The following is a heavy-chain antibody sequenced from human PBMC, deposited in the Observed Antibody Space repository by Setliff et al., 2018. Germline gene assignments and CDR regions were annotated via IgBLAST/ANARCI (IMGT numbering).Heavy chain of an antibody. J-gene: IGHJ4*02. Sequence: SETLSLTCTVSGASISSYYWSWIRQPPGKGLDWIGYIYTSGSTNYNPSLKSRVTISVDTSKNQFSLKLSSVSAADTAVYYCARARSGDYSDSTGYLDYWGQGTLVTVSS. CDR3: ARARSGDYSDSTGYLDY. CDR2: IYTSGST. V-gene: IGHV4-4*08. CDR1: GASISSYY. D-gene: IGHD3-22*01.